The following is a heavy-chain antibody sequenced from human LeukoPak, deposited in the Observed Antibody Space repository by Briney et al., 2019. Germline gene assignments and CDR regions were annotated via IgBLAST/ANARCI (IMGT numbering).Heavy chain of an antibody. CDR2: IWCNGSNK. Sequence: GGSLRLSCAASGFTFSSYGMHWVRQAPGKGLEWVAVIWCNGSNKYYADSVKGRFTISRDNSKNTLYLQMNSLRAEDTAVYYCARDGNPWFGELWTYGMDVWGQGTMVTVSS. CDR3: ARDGNPWFGELWTYGMDV. CDR1: GFTFSSYG. D-gene: IGHD3-10*01. J-gene: IGHJ6*02. V-gene: IGHV3-33*01.